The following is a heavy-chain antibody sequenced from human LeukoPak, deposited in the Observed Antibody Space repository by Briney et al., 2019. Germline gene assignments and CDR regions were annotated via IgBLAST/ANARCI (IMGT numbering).Heavy chain of an antibody. D-gene: IGHD6-19*01. J-gene: IGHJ3*02. CDR3: ATGSSSGWVGDAFDI. CDR2: INHSGST. CDR1: VGSFSGYY. V-gene: IGHV4-34*01. Sequence: PSETLSLTCAVYVGSFSGYYWSWIRQPPGKGLEWIGEINHSGSTNYNPSLKSRVTISVDTSNNQFSLKLSSVTAADTAVYYCATGSSSGWVGDAFDIWGQGTMVTVSS.